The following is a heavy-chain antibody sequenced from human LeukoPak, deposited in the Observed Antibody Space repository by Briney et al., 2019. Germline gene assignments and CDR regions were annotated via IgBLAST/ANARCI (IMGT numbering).Heavy chain of an antibody. CDR1: GFTFSSYS. Sequence: PGGSLRLSCAASGFTFSSYSMNWVRQAPGKGLEWVSSISSSSSYIYYADSVKGRFTISRDNAKNSLYLQMNSLRAEDTAVYYCASLRLFLRNHDAFDIWGQGTMVTVSS. D-gene: IGHD2/OR15-2a*01. CDR2: ISSSSSYI. CDR3: ASLRLFLRNHDAFDI. V-gene: IGHV3-21*01. J-gene: IGHJ3*02.